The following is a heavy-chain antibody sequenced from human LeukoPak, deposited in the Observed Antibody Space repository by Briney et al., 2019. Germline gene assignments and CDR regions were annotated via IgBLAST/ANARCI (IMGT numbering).Heavy chain of an antibody. D-gene: IGHD4-17*01. V-gene: IGHV5-51*01. Sequence: GESLKISCKGSGYSFSSNWIAWVRQMPGQGLEWMGIIYPGDSDTRYSPSFQGQVTFSVDKSINTAYLQWSSLKASDTAIYYCARRLTVTTSLGWFDPWGQGTLVTVSS. J-gene: IGHJ5*02. CDR3: ARRLTVTTSLGWFDP. CDR2: IYPGDSDT. CDR1: GYSFSSNW.